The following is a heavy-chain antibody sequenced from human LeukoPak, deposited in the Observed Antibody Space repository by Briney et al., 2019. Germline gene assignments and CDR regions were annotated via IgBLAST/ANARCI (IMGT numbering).Heavy chain of an antibody. J-gene: IGHJ5*02. CDR2: ITSSSSYI. CDR1: GFTFSSYT. CDR3: AKEYDLIAVAYLFDP. Sequence: GGSLRVSCAASGFTFSSYTMNWVRQAPGKGPEWVSSITSSSSYIYYADSVKGRFTISRDNSKNTLYLQMNGLRAEDTAVYYCAKEYDLIAVAYLFDPWGQGTLVTVSS. V-gene: IGHV3-21*04. D-gene: IGHD6-19*01.